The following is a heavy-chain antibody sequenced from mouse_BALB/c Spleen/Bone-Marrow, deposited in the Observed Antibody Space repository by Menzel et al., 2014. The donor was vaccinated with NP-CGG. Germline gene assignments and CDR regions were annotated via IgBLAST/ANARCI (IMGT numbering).Heavy chain of an antibody. J-gene: IGHJ2*01. V-gene: IGHV1-69*02. CDR1: GYTFTSYW. CDR2: IDPSDSYT. Sequence: VQVVESGAELVKPGASVKLTCKASGYTFTSYWMHWVKQRPGQGLEWIGEIDPSDSYTNYNQKFKGKATLTVDKSSSTAYMQPSSLTSEDSAVYYCARDSITTVVATDYWGQGTTLTVSS. D-gene: IGHD1-1*01. CDR3: ARDSITTVVATDY.